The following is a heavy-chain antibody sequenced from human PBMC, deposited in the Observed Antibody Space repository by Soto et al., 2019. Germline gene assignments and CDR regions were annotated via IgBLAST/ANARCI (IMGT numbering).Heavy chain of an antibody. J-gene: IGHJ4*02. CDR3: ARDRAAARPSYFDY. D-gene: IGHD6-6*01. CDR2: IWYDGSNK. V-gene: IGHV3-33*01. CDR1: GFTFSSYG. Sequence: GSLRLSCAASGFTFSSYGMHWVRQAPGKGLEWVAVIWYDGSNKYYADSVKGRFTISRDNSKNTLYLQMNSLRAEDTAVYYCARDRAAARPSYFDYWGQGTLVTVSS.